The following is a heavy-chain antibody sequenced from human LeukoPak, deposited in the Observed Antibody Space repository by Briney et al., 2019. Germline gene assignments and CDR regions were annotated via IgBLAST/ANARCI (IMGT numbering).Heavy chain of an antibody. D-gene: IGHD3-22*01. Sequence: GASVKVSCKASGGTFSTYAISWVRQAPGQGLEWMGRIIPILGIANYAQKFQGRVTITADKSTSTAYMELSSLRSEDTAVYYCARGPIVVVINNWFDPWGQGTLVTVSS. J-gene: IGHJ5*02. V-gene: IGHV1-69*04. CDR1: GGTFSTYA. CDR2: IIPILGIA. CDR3: ARGPIVVVINNWFDP.